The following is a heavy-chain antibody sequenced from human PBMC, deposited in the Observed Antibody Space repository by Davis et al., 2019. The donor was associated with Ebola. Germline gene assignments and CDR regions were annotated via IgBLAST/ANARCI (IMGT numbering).Heavy chain of an antibody. CDR1: GGSVSSGSYY. J-gene: IGHJ6*02. D-gene: IGHD3-3*01. CDR3: ARGIDFWSGYRLYYYYYGMDV. CDR2: IYYSGST. Sequence: MPGGSLRLSCTVSGGSVSSGSYYWSWIRQPPGKGLEWIGYIYYSGSTNYNPSLKSRVTISVDTSKNQFSLKLSSVTAADTAVYYCARGIDFWSGYRLYYYYYGMDVWGQGTTVTVSS. V-gene: IGHV4-61*01.